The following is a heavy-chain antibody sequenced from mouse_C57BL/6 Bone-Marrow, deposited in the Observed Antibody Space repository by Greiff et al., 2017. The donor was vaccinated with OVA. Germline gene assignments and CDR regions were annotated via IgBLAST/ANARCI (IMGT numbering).Heavy chain of an antibody. D-gene: IGHD4-1*01. CDR2: IWSGGST. CDR3: ARLANWDVGYAMDY. CDR1: GFSLTSYG. Sequence: VQRVESGPGLVQPSQSLSITCTVSGFSLTSYGVHWVRQSPGKGLEWLGVIWSGGSTDYNAAFISRLSISKDNSKSQVFFKMNSLQADDTAIYYCARLANWDVGYAMDYWGQGTSVTVSS. J-gene: IGHJ4*01. V-gene: IGHV2-2*01.